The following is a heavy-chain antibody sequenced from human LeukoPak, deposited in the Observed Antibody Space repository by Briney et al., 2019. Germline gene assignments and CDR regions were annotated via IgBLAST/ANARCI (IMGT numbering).Heavy chain of an antibody. CDR2: IYPRDSDA. CDR1: GYSFPSSG. D-gene: IGHD2-2*01. CDR3: ARLYFSSSSFDY. Sequence: GESLKISCQTSGYSFPSSGIGWVRQMPGKGLEWMGVIYPRDSDARYSPSFQGQVTISVDKSINTAYLQWSSLKASDTATYYCARLYFSSSSFDYWGQGTLATVAS. V-gene: IGHV5-51*01. J-gene: IGHJ4*02.